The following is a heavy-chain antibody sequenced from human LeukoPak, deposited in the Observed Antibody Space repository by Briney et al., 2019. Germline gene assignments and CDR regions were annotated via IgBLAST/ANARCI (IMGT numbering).Heavy chain of an antibody. V-gene: IGHV3-20*04. CDR3: ARNSGANVYTYSFQY. CDR1: GFTLANSA. Sequence: GGSLRLSCTASGFTLANSAMSWVRQAPGKGLEWVSGINWNGGTTTYADSVKGRFTISRDNAKNSLYLQMNSLRVEDTAFYYCARNSGANVYTYSFQYWGRGTLVTVSS. D-gene: IGHD1-26*01. J-gene: IGHJ4*02. CDR2: INWNGGTT.